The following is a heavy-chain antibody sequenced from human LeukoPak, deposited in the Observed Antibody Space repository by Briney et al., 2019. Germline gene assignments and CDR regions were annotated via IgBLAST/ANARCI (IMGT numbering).Heavy chain of an antibody. CDR3: ARVSTVTANFDY. V-gene: IGHV3-23*05. J-gene: IGHJ4*02. CDR2: IDGSGSLT. D-gene: IGHD2-21*02. CDR1: GFTFSGHA. Sequence: GGSLRLSCGASGFTFSGHAMNWVRQPPGKGLQWVSGIDGSGSLTFYADFVKGRFTISRDNSENGLYLQMNSLRAEDTALYYCARVSTVTANFDYWGQGSLVTVSS.